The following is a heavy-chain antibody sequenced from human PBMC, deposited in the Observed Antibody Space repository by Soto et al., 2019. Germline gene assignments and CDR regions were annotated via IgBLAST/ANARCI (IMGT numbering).Heavy chain of an antibody. D-gene: IGHD2-21*02. CDR1: VFTFSSYA. CDR2: ISSSGSTI. V-gene: IGHV3-48*03. Sequence: PGRSLRLSCAASVFTFSSYAMNWVRQAPGKGLEWVSYISSSGSTIYYADSVKGRFTISRDNAKNSLYLQMNSLSAEETAVYYCARSGIHSDFDYWGQGTLVTVSS. J-gene: IGHJ4*02. CDR3: ARSGIHSDFDY.